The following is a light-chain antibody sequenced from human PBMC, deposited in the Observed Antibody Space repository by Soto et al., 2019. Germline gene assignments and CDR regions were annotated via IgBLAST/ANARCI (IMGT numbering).Light chain of an antibody. CDR3: QNFANLPMN. Sequence: DMHTTDFPSCLSAYFRDRDTMSCQASQDVSDHLNWYQYKEGEAPQLLIYDAYNLESGVPSRFSGSGSGTDFTLTISSLQPQDIATYYCQNFANLPMNVGQGTRLEI. J-gene: IGKJ5*01. CDR1: QDVSDH. CDR2: DAY. V-gene: IGKV1-33*01.